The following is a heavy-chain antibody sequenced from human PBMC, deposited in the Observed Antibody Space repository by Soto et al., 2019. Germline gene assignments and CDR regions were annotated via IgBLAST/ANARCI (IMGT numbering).Heavy chain of an antibody. V-gene: IGHV6-1*01. J-gene: IGHJ4*02. D-gene: IGHD6-13*01. Sequence: SQTLSLPCAISGDSVSSNSSACNFIRQSPSRGLEWLGRTYYRSKWYNDYAVSVKSRITINPDTSKNQFSLQLNSVTPEDTAVYYCARDWRIAAAGLWVYFDYWGQGTLVTVSS. CDR2: TYYRSKWYN. CDR1: GDSVSSNSSA. CDR3: ARDWRIAAAGLWVYFDY.